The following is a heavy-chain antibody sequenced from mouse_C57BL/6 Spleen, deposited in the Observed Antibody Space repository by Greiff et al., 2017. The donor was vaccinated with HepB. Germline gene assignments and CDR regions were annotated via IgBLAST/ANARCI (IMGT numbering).Heavy chain of an antibody. V-gene: IGHV1-42*01. CDR1: GYSFTGYY. D-gene: IGHD2-1*01. Sequence: EVQLQQSGPELVKPGASVKISCKASGYSFTGYYMNWVKQSPEKSLEWIGEINPSTGGTTYNQKFKAKATLTVDKSSSTAYMQLKSLTSEDSAVYYCARGGDYGNYFDYWGQGTTLTVSS. CDR2: INPSTGGT. CDR3: ARGGDYGNYFDY. J-gene: IGHJ2*01.